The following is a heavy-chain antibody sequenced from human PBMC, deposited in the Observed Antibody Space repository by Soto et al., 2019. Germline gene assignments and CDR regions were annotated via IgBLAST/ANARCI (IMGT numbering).Heavy chain of an antibody. J-gene: IGHJ4*02. V-gene: IGHV4-34*01. CDR2: INHSGST. D-gene: IGHD5-12*01. CDR1: GGSFSGYY. CDR3: ARGFYVDIVATARPRYFDY. Sequence: PSETLSLTCAVYGGSFSGYYWSWIRQPPGKGLEWIGEINHSGSTNYNPSLKSRVTISVDTSKNQFSLKLSSVTAADTAVYYCARGFYVDIVATARPRYFDYWGQGTLVTVSS.